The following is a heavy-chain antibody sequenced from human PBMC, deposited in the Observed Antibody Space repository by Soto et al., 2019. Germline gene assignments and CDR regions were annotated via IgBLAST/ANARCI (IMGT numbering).Heavy chain of an antibody. Sequence: QVQLVQSGAEVKKPGASVRVSCKTYGYSFVNFFLHWVRQAPGQGPEWMGLANPKRGGTEYAPTFQARATMTRDTSINTVSLALSGLTADDTAVYYCARDSGIPGRFWDFDIWGRGTLVTVSP. CDR2: ANPKRGGT. V-gene: IGHV1-2*06. J-gene: IGHJ2*01. CDR1: GYSFVNFF. D-gene: IGHD2-21*01. CDR3: ARDSGIPGRFWDFDI.